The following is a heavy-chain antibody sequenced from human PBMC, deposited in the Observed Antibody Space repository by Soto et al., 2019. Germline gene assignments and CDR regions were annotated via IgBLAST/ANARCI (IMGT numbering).Heavy chain of an antibody. J-gene: IGHJ4*02. CDR3: ARSSSYYFIDDY. Sequence: QVQLVQSGAEEKKPGASVKVSCKASGYTFTSYAMHWVRQAPGQRLEWMGWINAGNGNTKYSQKFQGRVTITRDTSASTAYMELSSLRSEDTAVYYCARSSSYYFIDDYWGQGTLVTVS. CDR2: INAGNGNT. CDR1: GYTFTSYA. V-gene: IGHV1-3*05. D-gene: IGHD3-22*01.